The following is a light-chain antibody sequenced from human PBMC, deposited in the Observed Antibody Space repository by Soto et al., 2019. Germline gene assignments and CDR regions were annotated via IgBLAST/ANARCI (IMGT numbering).Light chain of an antibody. CDR2: DVS. Sequence: QSALTQPASVSGSTGQSITSSCTRTSSDVGGYIYVSWYQQHPGKAPKLMIYDVSNRPSGVSNRFSGSKSGNTASLTISGLQAEDEADYYCSSYTSSSTRVFGGGTKLTVL. V-gene: IGLV2-14*01. CDR1: SSDVGGYIY. CDR3: SSYTSSSTRV. J-gene: IGLJ2*01.